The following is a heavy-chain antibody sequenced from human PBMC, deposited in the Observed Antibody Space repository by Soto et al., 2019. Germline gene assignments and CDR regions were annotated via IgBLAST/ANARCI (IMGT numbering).Heavy chain of an antibody. J-gene: IGHJ5*02. CDR3: ARKPWVRWALGGNNWFDP. D-gene: IGHD3-16*01. Sequence: SETLSLTCAVYGGSFRGYYWSWIRQPPGKGLEWIGEINHSGSTNYNPSLKSRVTISVDTSKNQFSLKLSSVTAADTAVYYCARKPWVRWALGGNNWFDPWGQGTLVTVSS. CDR2: INHSGST. V-gene: IGHV4-34*01. CDR1: GGSFRGYY.